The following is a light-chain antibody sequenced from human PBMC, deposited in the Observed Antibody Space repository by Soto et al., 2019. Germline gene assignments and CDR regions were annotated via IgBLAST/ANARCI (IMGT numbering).Light chain of an antibody. CDR1: QSVSSNY. CDR3: QQWGNSPPT. Sequence: EIVLPQSRGTLSFAPGASAPSSCRASQSVSSNYLAWYQKKPGQDPRILIHGASNRATGIPDRFSGSVSGTDFNLTISRLEPEDCAVFEGQQWGNSPPTFGPGTKVDIK. J-gene: IGKJ2*01. V-gene: IGKV3-20*01. CDR2: GAS.